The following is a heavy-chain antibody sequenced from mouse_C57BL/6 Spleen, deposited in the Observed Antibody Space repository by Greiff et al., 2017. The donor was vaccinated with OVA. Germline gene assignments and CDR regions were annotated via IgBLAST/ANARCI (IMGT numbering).Heavy chain of an antibody. CDR1: GFTFSSYG. Sequence: EVQLQESGGDLVKPGGSLKLSCAASGFTFSSYGMSWVRQTPDKRLEWVATISSGGSYTYYPDSVKGRFTISRDNAKNTLYLQMSSLKSEDTAMYYCAREELTGTAWFAYWGQGTLVTVSA. J-gene: IGHJ3*01. D-gene: IGHD4-1*01. CDR3: AREELTGTAWFAY. V-gene: IGHV5-6*01. CDR2: ISSGGSYT.